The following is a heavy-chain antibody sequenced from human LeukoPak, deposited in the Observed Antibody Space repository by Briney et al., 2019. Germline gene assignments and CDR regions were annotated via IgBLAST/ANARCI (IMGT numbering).Heavy chain of an antibody. CDR2: IGVGGTT. D-gene: IGHD3-3*01. CDR3: AKTQGYHDC. CDR1: GFTCSSYG. V-gene: IGHV3-23*01. Sequence: GGSLRLSCAASGFTCSSYGMSWVRQAPGRGVEWVSGIGVGGTTYYADSVTGRFPISRDTPKNTLYLQMNSLRAEDTAVYYCAKTQGYHDCWGQGTLVTVSS. J-gene: IGHJ4*02.